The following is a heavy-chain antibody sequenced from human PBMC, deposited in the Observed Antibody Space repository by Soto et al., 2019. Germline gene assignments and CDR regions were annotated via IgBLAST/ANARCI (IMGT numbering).Heavy chain of an antibody. CDR3: AREHCSGGSCSGSHFDY. CDR1: GYTLTSYD. J-gene: IGHJ4*02. D-gene: IGHD2-15*01. CDR2: MNPNSGNT. Sequence: GASVKVSCKASGYTLTSYDINWVRQATGQGLEWMGWMNPNSGNTGYAQKFQGRVTMTRNTSISTAYMELSSLRSEDTAVYYCAREHCSGGSCSGSHFDYWGQGTLVTVSS. V-gene: IGHV1-8*01.